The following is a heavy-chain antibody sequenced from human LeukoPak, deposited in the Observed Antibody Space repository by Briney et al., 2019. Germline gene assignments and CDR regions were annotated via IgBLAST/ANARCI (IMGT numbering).Heavy chain of an antibody. V-gene: IGHV4-39*01. Sequence: PSETLSLTCTVSGVNIYTSTYYWAWIRQPPGKGLEFIGSIYYNENTYSNPSLRSRLTISLDTSTNQLSLRLNSVPAADTAVYYCARQLAAGNDAFDIWGQGTLVTVSS. D-gene: IGHD2-15*01. CDR3: ARQLAAGNDAFDI. J-gene: IGHJ3*02. CDR1: GVNIYTSTYY. CDR2: IYYNENT.